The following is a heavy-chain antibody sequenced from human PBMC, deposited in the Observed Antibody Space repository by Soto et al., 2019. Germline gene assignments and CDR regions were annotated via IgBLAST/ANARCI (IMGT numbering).Heavy chain of an antibody. CDR1: GFSFSSDS. D-gene: IGHD1-7*01. J-gene: IGHJ4*02. CDR2: ISSSGSFM. V-gene: IGHV3-21*01. CDR3: ARDPPTGTTLDWADS. Sequence: EVQLVESGGGLVKPGWSLRLSCAASGFSFSSDSMGWVRQAPGKGLEWVSSISSSGSFMNYADSVKGRFTISRDNAKNSLYLQMSGLKDEDTAVYYCARDPPTGTTLDWADSWGQGTLVTVSS.